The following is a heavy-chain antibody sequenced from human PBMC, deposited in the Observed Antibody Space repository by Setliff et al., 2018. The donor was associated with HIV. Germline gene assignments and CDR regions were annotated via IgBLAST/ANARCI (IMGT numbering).Heavy chain of an antibody. V-gene: IGHV4-59*01. Sequence: PSETLSLTCTVSHGSISPFYWSWMRQPPGRGLEWIGYIFYTGTTKYNPSLKSRVSMSVDMSKNQLSLKLKSVTAAGTAVYYCARDRPPSTVDMLGAFDRWGQGTKVTVSS. J-gene: IGHJ3*02. D-gene: IGHD4-17*01. CDR3: ARDRPPSTVDMLGAFDR. CDR2: IFYTGTT. CDR1: HGSISPFY.